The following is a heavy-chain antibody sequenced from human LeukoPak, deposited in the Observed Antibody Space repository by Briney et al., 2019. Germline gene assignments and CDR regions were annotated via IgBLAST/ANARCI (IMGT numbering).Heavy chain of an antibody. D-gene: IGHD2-2*01. Sequence: ASVKVSCKASGGTFSSYAISWVRQAPGQGLEWMGGITPIFGTANYAQNFQGRVTITADESTSTAYMELSSLRSEDTAVYYCARSRQLKNWFDPWGQGTLVTVSS. J-gene: IGHJ5*02. CDR2: ITPIFGTA. V-gene: IGHV1-69*13. CDR3: ARSRQLKNWFDP. CDR1: GGTFSSYA.